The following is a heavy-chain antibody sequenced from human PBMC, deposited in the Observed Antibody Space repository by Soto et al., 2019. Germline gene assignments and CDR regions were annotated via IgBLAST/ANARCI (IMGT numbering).Heavy chain of an antibody. CDR3: AKDTEAAAAGPYYYYYGMDV. D-gene: IGHD6-13*01. CDR1: GFTFDDYT. V-gene: IGHV3-43*01. Sequence: HPEGSLRLSCAASGFTFDDYTMHWVRQAPGKGLEWVSLISWDGGSTYYADSVKGRFTISRDNSKNSLYLQMNSLRTEDTALYYCAKDTEAAAAGPYYYYYGMDVWGQGTTVTVSS. CDR2: ISWDGGST. J-gene: IGHJ6*02.